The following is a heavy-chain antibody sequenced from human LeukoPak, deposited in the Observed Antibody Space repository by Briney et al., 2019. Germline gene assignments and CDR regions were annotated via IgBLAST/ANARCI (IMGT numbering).Heavy chain of an antibody. CDR2: INPNSGGT. D-gene: IGHD3-10*01. CDR1: GYTFTGYY. J-gene: IGHJ4*02. Sequence: GASVKVSCKASGYTFTGYYMHWVRHAPGQGLEWMAWINPNSGGTNYAQKFQGRVTMTRDTSISTAYMELSRLRSDDTAVYYCARGSLSRYYYGSGSYNYWGQGTLVTVSS. V-gene: IGHV1-2*02. CDR3: ARGSLSRYYYGSGSYNY.